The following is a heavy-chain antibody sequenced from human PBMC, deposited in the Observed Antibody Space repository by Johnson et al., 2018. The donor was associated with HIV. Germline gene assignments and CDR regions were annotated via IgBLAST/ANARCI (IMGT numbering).Heavy chain of an antibody. CDR3: ARDAERSSDYPPDAFDM. D-gene: IGHD3-22*01. J-gene: IGHJ3*02. CDR1: GFTFSSYW. CDR2: IKQDGSEK. Sequence: VQLVESGGGVVQPGGSLRLSCAASGFTFSSYWMSWVRQAPGNGLEWVANIKQDGSEKFYVDSLKGRFTISRDNAKNSLFLQMNSLRDEDTACYYCARDAERSSDYPPDAFDMWGQGTMVTVSS. V-gene: IGHV3-7*03.